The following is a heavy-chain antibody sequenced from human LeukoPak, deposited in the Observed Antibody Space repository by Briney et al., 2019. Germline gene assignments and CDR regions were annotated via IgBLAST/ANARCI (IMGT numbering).Heavy chain of an antibody. D-gene: IGHD4-17*01. CDR2: IYYSGST. CDR1: GGSISSYY. V-gene: IGHV4-59*01. Sequence: SETLSLTCTVSGGSISSYYWSWIRQPPGKGLEGIGYIYYSGSTNYNPSLKSRVTISVDTSKNQFSLKLSSVAAADTAVYYCAREEGDYVDWFDPWGQGTLVTVSS. J-gene: IGHJ5*02. CDR3: AREEGDYVDWFDP.